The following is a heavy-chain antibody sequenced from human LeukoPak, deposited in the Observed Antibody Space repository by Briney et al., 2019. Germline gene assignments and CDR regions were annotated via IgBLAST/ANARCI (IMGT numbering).Heavy chain of an antibody. CDR3: TTDYYGSGSYYLPGY. D-gene: IGHD3-10*01. J-gene: IGHJ4*02. CDR1: GFSFRNAW. CDR2: IKSKTDGGTT. Sequence: PGGSLRLSCEASGFSFRNAWMSWVRQAPGKGLEWVGRIKSKTDGGTTDYAAPVKGRFTISRDDSKNTLYLQMNSMKTEDTAVYYCTTDYYGSGSYYLPGYWGQGTLVTVSS. V-gene: IGHV3-15*01.